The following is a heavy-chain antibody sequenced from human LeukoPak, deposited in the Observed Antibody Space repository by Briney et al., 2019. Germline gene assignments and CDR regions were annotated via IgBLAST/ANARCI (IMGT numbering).Heavy chain of an antibody. V-gene: IGHV3-23*01. Sequence: GALRPSYAASGFNLDDYAMSWVPQAPGKGVEWVPAICGSGGSTYYADSVKGRFTISRDNSKNTLYLQMNSLRAEDTAVYYCAKDGYGSSPYYYYGMDVWGQGTTVTVSS. CDR1: GFNLDDYA. CDR3: AKDGYGSSPYYYYGMDV. CDR2: ICGSGGST. J-gene: IGHJ6*02. D-gene: IGHD6-13*01.